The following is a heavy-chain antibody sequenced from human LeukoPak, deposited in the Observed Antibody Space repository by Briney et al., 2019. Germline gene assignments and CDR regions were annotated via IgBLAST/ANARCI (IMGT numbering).Heavy chain of an antibody. V-gene: IGHV1-46*01. CDR3: ARDYYDSSGYYNYYMDV. CDR2: INPSGGST. J-gene: IGHJ6*03. Sequence: ASVKVSCKASGYTFTSYYMHWVRQAPGQGLEWRGIINPSGGSTSYAQKFQGRVTMTRDMSTSTVYMELSSLRSEDTAVYYCARDYYDSSGYYNYYMDVWGKGTTVTVSS. CDR1: GYTFTSYY. D-gene: IGHD3-22*01.